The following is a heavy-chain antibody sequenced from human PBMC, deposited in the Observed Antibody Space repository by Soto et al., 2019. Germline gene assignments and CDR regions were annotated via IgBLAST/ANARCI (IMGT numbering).Heavy chain of an antibody. CDR2: ISAYNGNT. V-gene: IGHV1-18*01. CDR1: GYTFTSYG. CDR3: ARDRGSDSSSWYWFDP. Sequence: ASVKVSCKASGYTFTSYGISWVRQAPGQGLEWMGWISAYNGNTNYAQKLQGRVTMTTDTSTSTAYMELRSLRSDDTAVYYCARDRGSDSSSWYWFDPWGQGTLVTVPS. D-gene: IGHD6-13*01. J-gene: IGHJ5*02.